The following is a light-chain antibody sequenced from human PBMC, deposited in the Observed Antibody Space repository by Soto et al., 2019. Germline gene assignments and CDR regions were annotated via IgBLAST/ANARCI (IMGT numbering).Light chain of an antibody. Sequence: QAPPTQARSVSGPRGQSFAISCTGTNSDVGRYNFVSWYQQLPGKAPKLLISAVSQRPSGVPDRFSGSTSGNTASLTISGLQADDEADYFCYSYTASDISLFGGGTKVTVL. V-gene: IGLV2-11*01. CDR2: AVS. J-gene: IGLJ3*02. CDR1: NSDVGRYNF. CDR3: YSYTASDISL.